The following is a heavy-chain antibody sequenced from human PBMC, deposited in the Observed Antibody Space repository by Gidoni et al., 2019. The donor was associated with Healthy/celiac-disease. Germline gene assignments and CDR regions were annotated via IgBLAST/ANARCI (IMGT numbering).Heavy chain of an antibody. V-gene: IGHV3-30*18. J-gene: IGHJ4*02. Sequence: QVQLVESGGGVVQPGRSLRLSCAASGFTFSSYGMHWVRQAPGKGLEWVAVISYDGSNKYYADSVKGRFTISRDNSKNTLYLQMNSLRAEDTAVYYCAKDRIQLWFDDGGEEDGFDYWGQGTLVTVSS. CDR3: AKDRIQLWFDDGGEEDGFDY. D-gene: IGHD5-18*01. CDR2: ISYDGSNK. CDR1: GFTFSSYG.